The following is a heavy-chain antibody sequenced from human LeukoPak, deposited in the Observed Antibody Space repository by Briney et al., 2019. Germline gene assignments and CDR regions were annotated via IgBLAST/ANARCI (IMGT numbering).Heavy chain of an antibody. J-gene: IGHJ5*02. CDR2: INPNSGGT. CDR1: GYTFTGYY. CDR3: ARGLVRGVIRGGWFDP. V-gene: IGHV1-2*02. D-gene: IGHD3-10*01. Sequence: ASVKVSCKASGYTFTGYYMHWVRQAPGQGLEWMGWINPNSGGTNYAQKFQGRVTMTRDTSISTAYMGLSRLRSDDTAVYYCARGLVRGVIRGGWFDPWGQGTLVTVSS.